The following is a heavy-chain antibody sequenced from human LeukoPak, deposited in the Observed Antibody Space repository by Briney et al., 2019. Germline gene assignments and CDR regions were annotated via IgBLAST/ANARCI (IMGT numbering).Heavy chain of an antibody. V-gene: IGHV3-33*01. CDR1: GFTFRSYG. CDR3: ARDGLWLVGGFGY. D-gene: IGHD6-19*01. Sequence: GGPLRLSCAASGFTFRSYGMHWVPQAPARGREGVAVIWYVGSNKSHADSVKGRFTISRDNSRYPLNLQLCRPRTEEWTVYYCARDGLWLVGGFGYWGQGTLVTVSS. CDR2: IWYVGSNK. J-gene: IGHJ4*02.